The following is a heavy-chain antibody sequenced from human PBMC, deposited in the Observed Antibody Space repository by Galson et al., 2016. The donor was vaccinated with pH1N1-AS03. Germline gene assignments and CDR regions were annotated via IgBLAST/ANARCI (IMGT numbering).Heavy chain of an antibody. CDR1: GFSLGRSGVG. Sequence: PALVKPTQTLTLTCSFSGFSLGRSGVGVGWIRQAPGKALEWLALLYWDDDERYSPSLKNRASLTKDTSKNQVILTMTNMDPVDTGTYYCARAVYSADFRLSVWFDPGGQGTLVTVSS. J-gene: IGHJ5*02. CDR3: ARAVYSADFRLSVWFDP. D-gene: IGHD2-21*01. CDR2: LYWDDDE. V-gene: IGHV2-5*02.